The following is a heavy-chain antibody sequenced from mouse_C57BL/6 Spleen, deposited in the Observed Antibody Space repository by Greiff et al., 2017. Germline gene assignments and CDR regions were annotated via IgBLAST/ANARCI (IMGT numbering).Heavy chain of an antibody. J-gene: IGHJ2*01. D-gene: IGHD2-4*01. V-gene: IGHV1-5*01. Sequence: VQLKESGTVLARPGASVKMSCKTSGYTFTSYWMHWVKQRPGQGLEWIGAIYPGYSDTSSNQKFKGKAKLTAVTSASTAYMELSSLTNEDSAVYYCTKNYDYSPVFDYWGQGTTLTVSS. CDR1: GYTFTSYW. CDR3: TKNYDYSPVFDY. CDR2: IYPGYSDT.